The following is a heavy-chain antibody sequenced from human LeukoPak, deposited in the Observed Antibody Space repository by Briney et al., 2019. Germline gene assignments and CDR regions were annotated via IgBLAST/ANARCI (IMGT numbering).Heavy chain of an antibody. V-gene: IGHV1-69*13. CDR1: GRTFSSYA. CDR2: IIPIFGTA. CDR3: ARWGPERLLDAFDI. Sequence: ASVKVSCKASGRTFSSYAISWVRQAPGQGLEWMGGIIPIFGTANYAQKFQGRVTITADESTSTAYMELSSLRSEDTAVYYCARWGPERLLDAFDIWGQGTMVTVSS. J-gene: IGHJ3*02. D-gene: IGHD7-27*01.